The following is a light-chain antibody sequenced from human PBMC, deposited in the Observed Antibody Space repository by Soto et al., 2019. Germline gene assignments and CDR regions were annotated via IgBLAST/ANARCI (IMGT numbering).Light chain of an antibody. CDR2: KIS. Sequence: EIVMTQTPLSSGVTLGQPASIYCRSSESLAHSDGNTYLSWLHQRPGQPPRLLIYKISNRFSGVPDRINGSGAGTDFTLKVSRVEPEDVGTYYCMQATQFPWTFGQGTKVDIK. CDR1: ESLAHSDGNTY. CDR3: MQATQFPWT. V-gene: IGKV2-24*01. J-gene: IGKJ1*01.